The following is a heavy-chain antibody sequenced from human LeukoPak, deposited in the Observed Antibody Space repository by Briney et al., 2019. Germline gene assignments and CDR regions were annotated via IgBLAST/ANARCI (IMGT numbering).Heavy chain of an antibody. V-gene: IGHV1-18*01. J-gene: IGHJ4*02. D-gene: IGHD3-10*01. Sequence: ASVKVSCKASGYTFTSYGISRVRQAPGQGFEWMGWISAYNGNTNYAQKLQGRVTMTTDTSTSTAYMELRSLRSDDTAVYYCALWFGELLYGTFDYWGQGTLVTVSS. CDR2: ISAYNGNT. CDR3: ALWFGELLYGTFDY. CDR1: GYTFTSYG.